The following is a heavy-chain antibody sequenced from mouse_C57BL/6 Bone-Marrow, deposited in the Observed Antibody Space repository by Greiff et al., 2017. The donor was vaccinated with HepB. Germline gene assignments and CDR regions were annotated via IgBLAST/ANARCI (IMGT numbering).Heavy chain of an antibody. D-gene: IGHD1-1*01. CDR1: GFTFSSYA. CDR3: AREYYYGSTYYYAMDY. J-gene: IGHJ4*01. V-gene: IGHV5-4*01. Sequence: EVKVVESGGGLVKPGGSLKLSCAASGFTFSSYAMSWVRQTPEKRLEWVATISDGGSYTYYPDNVKGRFTISRDNAKNNLYLQMSHLKSEDTAMYYCAREYYYGSTYYYAMDYWGQGTSVTVSS. CDR2: ISDGGSYT.